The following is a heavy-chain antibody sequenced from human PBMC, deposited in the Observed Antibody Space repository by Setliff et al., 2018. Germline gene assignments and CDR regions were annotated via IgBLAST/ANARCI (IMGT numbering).Heavy chain of an antibody. D-gene: IGHD3-22*01. CDR2: INEDGSAQ. J-gene: IGHJ4*02. Sequence: PGGSLRLSCAASGFTFGSLWMAWVRQTPGKGLEWVANINEDGSAQFYVDSVLGRFTISRDNAHGSLYLQMNSLRVEDTAVYYCAKGLKSSGPDWYFDYWGPGTLVTVSS. V-gene: IGHV3-7*01. CDR3: AKGLKSSGPDWYFDY. CDR1: GFTFGSLW.